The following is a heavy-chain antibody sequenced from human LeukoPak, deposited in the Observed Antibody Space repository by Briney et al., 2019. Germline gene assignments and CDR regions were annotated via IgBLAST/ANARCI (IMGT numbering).Heavy chain of an antibody. Sequence: ASVKVSCKASGYTFTGHYMHWVRQAPGQGLEWTGWINPNSGGTNYAQKFQGRVTMTRATSISTAYMELSRLRSDDTAVYYCARDDELELLSFDYWGQGTLVTVSS. V-gene: IGHV1-2*02. CDR2: INPNSGGT. CDR1: GYTFTGHY. D-gene: IGHD1-7*01. J-gene: IGHJ4*02. CDR3: ARDDELELLSFDY.